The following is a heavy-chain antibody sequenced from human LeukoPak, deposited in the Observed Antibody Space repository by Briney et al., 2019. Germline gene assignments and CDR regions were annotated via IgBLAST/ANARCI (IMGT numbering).Heavy chain of an antibody. CDR3: ARDSGSYNGALGY. D-gene: IGHD1-26*01. CDR2: IYTSGRT. V-gene: IGHV4-61*02. CDR1: VGSLSSRRYY. J-gene: IGHJ4*02. Sequence: PSYTLPLTCTVSVGSLSSRRYYWGWIRQPAGKGLEWVGRIYTSGRTNYNPPLKSRVTISVDTSKNQFSLKLSSVTTAETAVYYCARDSGSYNGALGYWGQGTLVTVSS.